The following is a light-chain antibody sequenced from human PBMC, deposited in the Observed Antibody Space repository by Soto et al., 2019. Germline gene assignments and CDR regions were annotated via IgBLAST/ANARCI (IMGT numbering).Light chain of an antibody. CDR3: QQYHMWPLT. CDR1: QSVSSN. J-gene: IGKJ4*01. V-gene: IGKV3-15*01. Sequence: DIVLTQSPGTLSLSPGARATLSCRASQSVSSNYLAWYQQKPGQAPRLLIYDASTRATGIPDRFSGSGSGAEFTLTISSLQSEDFAVYYCQQYHMWPLTFGGGTKVDIK. CDR2: DAS.